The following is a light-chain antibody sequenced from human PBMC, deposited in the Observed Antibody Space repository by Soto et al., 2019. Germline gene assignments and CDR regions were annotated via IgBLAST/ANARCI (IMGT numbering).Light chain of an antibody. J-gene: IGLJ1*01. Sequence: QSFLTHPPSAPGSPGHPDTFSCYGTKSDIGVYDFVSWYQHHLGKAPRLIIYEVVQRPSGVPDRFSGSKSGNTASLTVSGLQAADEADYFCKSYAGSNTYVFGSGTKVTVL. CDR3: KSYAGSNTYV. CDR2: EVV. CDR1: KSDIGVYDF. V-gene: IGLV2-8*01.